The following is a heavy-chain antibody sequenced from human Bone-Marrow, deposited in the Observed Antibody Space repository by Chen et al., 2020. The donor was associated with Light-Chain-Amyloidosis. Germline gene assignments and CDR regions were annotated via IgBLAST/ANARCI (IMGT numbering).Heavy chain of an antibody. V-gene: IGHV5-10-1*03. J-gene: IGHJ4*02. Sequence: EVQLVQSGAEVKKPGESLRISCTGSGNIFSSYWISWVRQMPGKGLEWMGRIDLSDFDTNYSPSFQGHLTISVDKSINTAHLQWSRLEASDTAIYYCARQGYYEISGYSDYWGQGTLVTVSS. CDR3: ARQGYYEISGYSDY. CDR2: IDLSDFDT. D-gene: IGHD3-22*01. CDR1: GNIFSSYW.